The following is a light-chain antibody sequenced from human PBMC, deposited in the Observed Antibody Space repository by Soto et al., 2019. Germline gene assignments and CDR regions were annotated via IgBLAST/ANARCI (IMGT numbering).Light chain of an antibody. J-gene: IGKJ3*01. CDR1: QGISSS. V-gene: IGKV1-9*01. Sequence: DIQLTQSPSFLSASLGDRVSITCRASQGISSSLAWYQQKPGKAPKLLIYAASTLQSGVPSRFSGSGSGTEFTLTITSLQPEEFATYDCLHLNSYPFTFGPGTKVDIK. CDR2: AAS. CDR3: LHLNSYPFT.